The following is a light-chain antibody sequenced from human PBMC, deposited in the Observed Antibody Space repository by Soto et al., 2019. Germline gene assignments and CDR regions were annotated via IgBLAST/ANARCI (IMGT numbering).Light chain of an antibody. Sequence: EIVLTQSPGTLSLSPGEGATLSCRASQSVSSNLAWYQQKPGQAPRLLIYAASTRATGIPARFSGSGSGTEFTLTISSLQSEDFAVYYCQQYNNWPPLTLGGGTKVEIK. CDR1: QSVSSN. CDR3: QQYNNWPPLT. J-gene: IGKJ4*01. V-gene: IGKV3-15*01. CDR2: AAS.